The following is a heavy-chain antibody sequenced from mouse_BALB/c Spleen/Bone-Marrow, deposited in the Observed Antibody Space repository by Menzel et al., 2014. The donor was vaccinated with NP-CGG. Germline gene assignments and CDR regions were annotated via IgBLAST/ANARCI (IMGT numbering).Heavy chain of an antibody. J-gene: IGHJ1*01. CDR1: GYTFTDYV. V-gene: IGHV1-77*01. D-gene: IGHD1-1*01. CDR2: IYPGSNSA. Sequence: QVQLKESGPELVKPGASVKMSCRASGYTFTDYVISWVKQRTGQGLEWVGEIYPGSNSAYYNKKFKGKATLTADKSANTAYMQLSSLTSEDSAVYFCARGDTTVYFDVWGAGTTVTVSS. CDR3: ARGDTTVYFDV.